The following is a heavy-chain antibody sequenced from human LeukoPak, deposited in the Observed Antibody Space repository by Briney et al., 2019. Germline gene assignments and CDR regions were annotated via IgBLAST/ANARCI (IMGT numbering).Heavy chain of an antibody. J-gene: IGHJ6*03. V-gene: IGHV4-34*01. CDR2: INHSGST. D-gene: IGHD3-22*01. Sequence: SETLSLTCAVYGGSFSGYYWSWIRQPPGKGLEWIGEINHSGSTNYNPSLKSRVTISVDTSKNQFSLKLSSVTAADTAVYYCARGTLRSSGLSYYYYMDVWGKGTTVTISS. CDR1: GGSFSGYY. CDR3: ARGTLRSSGLSYYYYMDV.